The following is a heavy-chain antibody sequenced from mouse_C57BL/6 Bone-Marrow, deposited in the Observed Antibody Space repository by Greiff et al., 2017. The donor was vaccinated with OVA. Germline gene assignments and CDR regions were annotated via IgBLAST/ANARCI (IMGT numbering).Heavy chain of an antibody. V-gene: IGHV1-55*01. J-gene: IGHJ1*03. CDR3: ARRYYGSSWYFDV. CDR2: IYPGSGST. D-gene: IGHD1-1*01. CDR1: GYTFTSYW. Sequence: QVHVKQPGAEPVKPGASVKMSCKASGYTFTSYWITWVKQRPGQGLEWIGDIYPGSGSTNYNEKFKSKATLTVDTSSSTAYMQLSSLTSEDSAVYYCARRYYGSSWYFDVWGTGTTVTVSS.